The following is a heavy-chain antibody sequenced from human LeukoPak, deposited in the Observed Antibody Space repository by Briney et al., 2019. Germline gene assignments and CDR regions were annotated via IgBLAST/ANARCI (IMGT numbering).Heavy chain of an antibody. CDR2: ISGSGGNT. V-gene: IGHV3-23*01. Sequence: GGSLRLSCAASGFTFSNYAMSWVRQAPGKGLEWISEISGSGGNTYYADSVKGRFTVSRDNSKDTLYLQIHSLRAEDTAVYYCAKDRGYWGQGTLVTVSS. CDR1: GFTFSNYA. J-gene: IGHJ4*02. CDR3: AKDRGY.